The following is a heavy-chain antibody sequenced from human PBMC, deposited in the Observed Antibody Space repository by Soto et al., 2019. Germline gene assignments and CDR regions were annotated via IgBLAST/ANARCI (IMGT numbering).Heavy chain of an antibody. J-gene: IGHJ4*02. CDR3: TTDGPYGDVEAYLRNDY. CDR2: IKSKTDGGTT. V-gene: IGHV3-15*07. Sequence: SVSNAWMNWVRQAPGKGLEWVGRIKSKTDGGTTDYAAPVKGRFTISRDDSKNTLYLQMNSLKTEDTAVYYCTTDGPYGDVEAYLRNDYWGQGTLVTVSS. D-gene: IGHD4-17*01. CDR1: SVSNAW.